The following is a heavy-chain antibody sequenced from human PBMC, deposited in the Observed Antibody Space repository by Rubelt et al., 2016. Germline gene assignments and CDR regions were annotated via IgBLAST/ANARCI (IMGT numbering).Heavy chain of an antibody. D-gene: IGHD3-3*01. CDR1: GGPINSSNHY. CDR2: TNPRGNT. CDR3: ARHFGSGYNGPALDY. J-gene: IGHJ4*02. V-gene: IGHV4-39*01. Sequence: LQLQESGPGLVKPSETLSLVCSVLGGPINSSNHYWGWIRQRPGAGLEWIGSTNPRGNTYYNPSLESRVTMSADSSRNQLSLKLRSVPAADPARYFWARHFGSGYNGPALDYWGLGTLVTVSP.